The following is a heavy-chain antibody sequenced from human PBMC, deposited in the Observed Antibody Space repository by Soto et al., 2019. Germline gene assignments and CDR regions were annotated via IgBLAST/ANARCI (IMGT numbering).Heavy chain of an antibody. D-gene: IGHD6-13*01. J-gene: IGHJ6*02. Sequence: PSETLSLTCTVSGGSISGYYWSWIRQSPGKGLEYIGYIYYRGSTNYNPSLKSRVTMSVDTSRNQFSLKVNSVTAADTAVYYCARQQLLHFYYDLDVWGQGTTVTVSS. CDR2: IYYRGST. CDR3: ARQQLLHFYYDLDV. CDR1: GGSISGYY. V-gene: IGHV4-59*01.